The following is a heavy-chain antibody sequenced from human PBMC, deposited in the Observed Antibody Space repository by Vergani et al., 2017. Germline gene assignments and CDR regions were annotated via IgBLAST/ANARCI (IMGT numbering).Heavy chain of an antibody. CDR3: TTAWGLYYLHGAYCQY. V-gene: IGHV3-23*01. J-gene: IGHJ1*01. D-gene: IGHD3-10*01. Sequence: EVQLLESGGGLVQPGGSRRLSCAGAGFTFDTYTMAYVRQAPGKGLEWVATISSGGGDIFYADSVKGRFTISRDNLKNTLFLQMNSLKDEDTAVYYCTTAWGLYYLHGAYCQYWGRGTLVSVSS. CDR2: ISSGGGDI. CDR1: GFTFDTYT.